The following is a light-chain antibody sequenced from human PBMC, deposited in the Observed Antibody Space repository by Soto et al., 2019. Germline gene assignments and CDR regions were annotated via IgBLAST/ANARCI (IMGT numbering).Light chain of an antibody. V-gene: IGLV2-14*01. J-gene: IGLJ1*01. CDR3: SSHPNISTRGV. CDR2: DVT. CDR1: SSDVGGYNH. Sequence: QSALTQPASVSGSPGQSITISCTGTSSDVGGYNHVSWYQQQSGKAPKVMIYDVTNRPSGVSSRFSGSKSGNTASLTISGLQAEDEADYYCSSHPNISTRGVFGTGTKVTVL.